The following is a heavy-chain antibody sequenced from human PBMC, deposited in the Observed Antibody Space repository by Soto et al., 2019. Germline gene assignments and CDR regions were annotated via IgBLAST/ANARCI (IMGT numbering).Heavy chain of an antibody. CDR2: ISAYNGNT. CDR1: GYTFTSYG. V-gene: IGHV1-18*01. D-gene: IGHD6-19*01. CDR3: AADLTIAVAGT. Sequence: ASVKVSCKASGYTFTSYGISWVRQAPGQGLEWMGWISAYNGNTNYAQKLQGRVTMTTDTSTSTAYMELRSLRSEDTAVYYCAADLTIAVAGTWGQGTLVTVSS. J-gene: IGHJ4*02.